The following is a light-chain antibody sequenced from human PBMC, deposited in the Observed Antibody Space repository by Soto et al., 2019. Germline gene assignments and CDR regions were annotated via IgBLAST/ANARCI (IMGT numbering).Light chain of an antibody. CDR1: SSNIGAGYD. V-gene: IGLV1-40*01. CDR3: RSYDSSLSGHV. Sequence: QAVVTQPPSVSWAPGQRVTISCTGSSSNIGAGYDVHWYQQLPGTAPKLLIYGNSNRPSGVPDRFSGSKSGTSASPALPELQAEDEANYFCRSYDSSLSGHVFGTGTKVTVL. CDR2: GNS. J-gene: IGLJ1*01.